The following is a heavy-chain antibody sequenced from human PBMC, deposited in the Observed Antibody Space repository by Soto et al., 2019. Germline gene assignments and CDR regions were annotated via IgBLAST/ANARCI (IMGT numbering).Heavy chain of an antibody. CDR2: ISSSSSYI. CDR1: GFTFSSYS. V-gene: IGHV3-21*01. Sequence: ESGGGLVKPGGSLRLSCAASGFTFSSYSMNWVRQAPGKGLEWVSSISSSSSYIYYADSVKGRFTISRDNAKNSLYLQMNSLRAEDTAVYYCAGGHDWSGYPVDYWGQGTLVTVSS. J-gene: IGHJ4*02. D-gene: IGHD3-3*01. CDR3: AGGHDWSGYPVDY.